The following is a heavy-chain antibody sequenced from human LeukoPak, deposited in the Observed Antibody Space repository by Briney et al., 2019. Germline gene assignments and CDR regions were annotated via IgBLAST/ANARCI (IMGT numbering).Heavy chain of an antibody. CDR2: INHNGNVN. CDR1: GFTFSSYW. V-gene: IGHV3-7*03. CDR3: ARDSSGPAF. J-gene: IGHJ4*02. Sequence: PGGSLRLSCAASGFTFSSYWMNWARQAPGKGLEWVASINHNGNVNYYVDSVKGRFTISRDNAKNSLYLQMNSLRADDTAVYYCARDSSGPAFWGQGTLVTVSS. D-gene: IGHD6-19*01.